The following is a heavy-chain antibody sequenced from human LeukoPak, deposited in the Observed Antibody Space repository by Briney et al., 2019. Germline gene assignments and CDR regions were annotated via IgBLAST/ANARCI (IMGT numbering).Heavy chain of an antibody. D-gene: IGHD2/OR15-2a*01. CDR3: ANLIASHSGFDY. V-gene: IGHV1-2*02. Sequence: ASVKVSCKASGYTFTCYYMHWVRQAPGQGLEWMGWINPNSGGTNYAQKFQGRVTMTRDTSISTAYMELSRLRSDDTAVYYCANLIASHSGFDYWGQGTLVTVSS. CDR1: GYTFTCYY. J-gene: IGHJ4*02. CDR2: INPNSGGT.